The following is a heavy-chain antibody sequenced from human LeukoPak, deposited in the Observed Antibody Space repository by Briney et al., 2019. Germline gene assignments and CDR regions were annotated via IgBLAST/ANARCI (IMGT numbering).Heavy chain of an antibody. J-gene: IGHJ3*02. D-gene: IGHD3-3*01. V-gene: IGHV4-34*01. CDR2: IYHSGST. Sequence: SETLSLTCAVYGGSFSGYYWSWIRQPPGKGLEWIGEIYHSGSTNYNPSLKSRITISVDKSKNQFSLKLASVTAADTAVYYCARERSGSEIFARSFDIWGQGTMVTVSS. CDR3: ARERSGSEIFARSFDI. CDR1: GGSFSGYY.